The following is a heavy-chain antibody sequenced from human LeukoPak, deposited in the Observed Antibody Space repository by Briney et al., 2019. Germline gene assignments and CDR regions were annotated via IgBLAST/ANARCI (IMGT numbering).Heavy chain of an antibody. CDR1: GFIVNTHY. D-gene: IGHD3-10*01. CDR3: ARSSYCDANFDS. CDR2: IYADDNI. J-gene: IGHJ4*02. Sequence: GGSLILSCSASGFIVNTHYMASVRQAPGRGLEWVSFIYADDNIYYADSVKGRFTISKDISKNVQYVQMNRLRAEDRVLFYGARSSYCDANFDSWGQGNLVTVSS. V-gene: IGHV3-53*01.